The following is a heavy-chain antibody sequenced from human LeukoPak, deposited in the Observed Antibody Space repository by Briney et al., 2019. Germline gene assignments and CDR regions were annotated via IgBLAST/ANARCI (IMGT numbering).Heavy chain of an antibody. CDR3: AKDRGGIAAAGTFRAFY. CDR1: GFTFSSYG. Sequence: GGSLRLSCAASGFTFSSYGMHWVRQAPGKGLEWVAFIRYDGSNKYYADSVKGRFTISRDNSKNTLYLQMNSLRAEDTAVYYCAKDRGGIAAAGTFRAFYWGQGTLVTVSS. J-gene: IGHJ4*02. V-gene: IGHV3-30*02. D-gene: IGHD6-13*01. CDR2: IRYDGSNK.